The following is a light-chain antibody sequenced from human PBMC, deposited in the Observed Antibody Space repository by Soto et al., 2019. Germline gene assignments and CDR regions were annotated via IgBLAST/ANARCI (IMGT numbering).Light chain of an antibody. Sequence: QSALTQPASVSGSPGQSITISCTGTSSDVGGYDHVSWYQQHPGKAPKLIIYDVTVRPSGISRRFSGSKSDNTACLAVSGLQPEDEADYYCSSYTNKDTLLFGGGTKLTVL. V-gene: IGLV2-14*03. CDR2: DVT. J-gene: IGLJ3*02. CDR3: SSYTNKDTLL. CDR1: SSDVGGYDH.